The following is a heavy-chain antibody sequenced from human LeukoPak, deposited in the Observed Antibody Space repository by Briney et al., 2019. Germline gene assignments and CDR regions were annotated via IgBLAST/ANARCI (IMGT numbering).Heavy chain of an antibody. J-gene: IGHJ4*02. CDR2: IKQDGSEK. V-gene: IGHV3-7*01. CDR3: AKDQGYGDYGPGDY. CDR1: GFTFSGYW. D-gene: IGHD4-17*01. Sequence: GGSLRLSCAASGFTFSGYWMSWVRQAPGKGLEWVANIKQDGSEKYYVDSVKGRFTISRDNAKNSLYLQMNSLRAEDTAVYYCAKDQGYGDYGPGDYWGQGTLVTVSS.